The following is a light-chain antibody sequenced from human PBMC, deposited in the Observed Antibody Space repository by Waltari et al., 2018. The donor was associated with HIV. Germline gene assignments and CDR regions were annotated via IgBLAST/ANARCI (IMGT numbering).Light chain of an antibody. CDR3: CSYAGSRTWV. J-gene: IGLJ3*02. V-gene: IGLV2-23*02. Sequence: QSALTKPASVSGSPGQSITISCTGTSSDVDGYNFVSWYQQHPGKAPKLILFDVFKRPSGVSVRFSGSKSGNTASLTISGLQSEDEADYYCCSYAGSRTWVFGGGTKVTVL. CDR1: SSDVDGYNF. CDR2: DVF.